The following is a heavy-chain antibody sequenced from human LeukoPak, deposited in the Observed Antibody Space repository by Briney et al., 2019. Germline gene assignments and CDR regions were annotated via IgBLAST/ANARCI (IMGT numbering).Heavy chain of an antibody. CDR3: AKHYSRWTFDS. J-gene: IGHJ4*02. V-gene: IGHV3-23*01. CDR2: ISVSGGTT. Sequence: PGGSLRLSCAASGFTFSSYAMSWVRQAPGKGLEWVSGISVSGGTTDHADSVKGRFTISRDNSKNTLYLQVNGLRAEDTAVYYCAKHYSRWTFDSSGPGTLVTVSS. D-gene: IGHD4-11*01. CDR1: GFTFSSYA.